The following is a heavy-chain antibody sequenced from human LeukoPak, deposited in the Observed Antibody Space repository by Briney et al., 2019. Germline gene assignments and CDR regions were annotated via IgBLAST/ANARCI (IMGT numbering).Heavy chain of an antibody. CDR2: ISPNSGDT. Sequence: GASVKVSCKASGYTFTGYYTHWVRQAPGQGLEWMGWISPNSGDTKYAQKFQGRVTMTRDTSISTAYMELSRLKSDDTAVYYCARHLTKTDDSWGQGTLVTVSS. CDR1: GYTFTGYY. V-gene: IGHV1-2*02. D-gene: IGHD2-21*02. J-gene: IGHJ4*02. CDR3: ARHLTKTDDS.